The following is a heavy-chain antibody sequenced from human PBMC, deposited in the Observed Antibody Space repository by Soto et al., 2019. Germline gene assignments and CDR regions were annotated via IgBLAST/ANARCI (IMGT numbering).Heavy chain of an antibody. Sequence: GESLKISCKGSGYSFTSCWISWVLQIPWKGLEWMGRIDPSDSYTNYSPSFQGHVTISADKSISTAYLQWSSLKASDTAMYYCARHMVRGVIATYCYGTDVWGQGTTVTVSS. CDR3: ARHMVRGVIATYCYGTDV. CDR1: GYSFTSCW. J-gene: IGHJ6*02. CDR2: IDPSDSYT. D-gene: IGHD3-10*01. V-gene: IGHV5-10-1*01.